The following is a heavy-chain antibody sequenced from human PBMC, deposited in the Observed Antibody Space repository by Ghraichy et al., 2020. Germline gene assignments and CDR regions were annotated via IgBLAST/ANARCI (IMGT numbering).Heavy chain of an antibody. Sequence: ETLSLTCAASGLTFSSYAMNWVRQAPGKGLEWVSVISDSGDSPYYADSVKGRFTISRDNSKNTLYLQMNSLRADDTALYYCAKGRVRTGGTTFDFWGQGTLVTVSS. V-gene: IGHV3-23*01. CDR1: GLTFSSYA. CDR3: AKGRVRTGGTTFDF. J-gene: IGHJ4*02. CDR2: ISDSGDSP. D-gene: IGHD1-1*01.